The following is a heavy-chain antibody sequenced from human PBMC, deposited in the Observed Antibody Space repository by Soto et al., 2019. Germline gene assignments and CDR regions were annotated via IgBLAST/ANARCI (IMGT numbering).Heavy chain of an antibody. V-gene: IGHV3-21*01. J-gene: IGHJ4*02. CDR3: ARGSPLRYFDWPGLDY. CDR2: ISSSGSSI. Sequence: PGGSLRLSCEASGFTFGSYSINWVRQAPGKGLEWVSSISSSGSSIFYADSVKGRFTISRDNSKNTLYLQMNSLRAEDTAVYYCARGSPLRYFDWPGLDYWGQGTLVTVSS. CDR1: GFTFGSYS. D-gene: IGHD3-9*01.